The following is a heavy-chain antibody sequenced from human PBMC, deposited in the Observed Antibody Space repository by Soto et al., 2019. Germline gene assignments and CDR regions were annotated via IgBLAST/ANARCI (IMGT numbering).Heavy chain of an antibody. CDR2: IGGTSGST. CDR3: AKRRGEGYFDL. Sequence: EVQLLEPGGGLEQPGGSLRLSCAASGFTFSNFVMSWVRRAPGKGLEWVSAIGGTSGSTYYADSVKGRFTISRDNSKNTLSLQMISLRAEDTAVYYCAKRRGEGYFDLWGRGSLVTVSS. D-gene: IGHD3-10*01. J-gene: IGHJ2*01. V-gene: IGHV3-23*01. CDR1: GFTFSNFV.